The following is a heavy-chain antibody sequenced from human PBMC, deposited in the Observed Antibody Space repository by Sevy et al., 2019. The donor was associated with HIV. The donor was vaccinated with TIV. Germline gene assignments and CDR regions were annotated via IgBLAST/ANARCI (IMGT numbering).Heavy chain of an antibody. Sequence: GGSLRLSCAASGFTFDDYDMHWVRQVPGKGLEWVSGISWNGDNIVYADPVKGRFTISRDNAKNSLYLQMNSLRPEDMALYYCAKDYYSSSWYSIDYWGQGTLVTVSS. J-gene: IGHJ4*02. CDR3: AKDYYSSSWYSIDY. D-gene: IGHD6-13*01. CDR2: ISWNGDNI. CDR1: GFTFDDYD. V-gene: IGHV3-9*03.